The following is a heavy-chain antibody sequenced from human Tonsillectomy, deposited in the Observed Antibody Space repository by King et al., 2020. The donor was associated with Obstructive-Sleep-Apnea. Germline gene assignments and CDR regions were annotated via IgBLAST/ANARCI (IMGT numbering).Heavy chain of an antibody. CDR3: ARDSTFSAAADSYWYFDL. D-gene: IGHD6-13*01. CDR2: IYYSGST. Sequence: HLQLQESGPGLVKPSETLSLTCTVSGGSISTGSYFWGWIRQPPGKGLEWIGSIYYSGSTYYNPSLKSRVTISVDTSKNQFSLKLSSVTAADTAGYYCARDSTFSAAADSYWYFDLWGRGTLVTVSS. CDR1: GGSISTGSYF. J-gene: IGHJ2*01. V-gene: IGHV4-39*07.